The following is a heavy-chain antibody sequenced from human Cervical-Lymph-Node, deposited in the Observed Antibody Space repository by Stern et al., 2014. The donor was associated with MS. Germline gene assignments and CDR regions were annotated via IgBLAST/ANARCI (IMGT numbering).Heavy chain of an antibody. J-gene: IGHJ6*02. Sequence: EVQLVESGGDLVQPGGSLRLSCAASGFTFETYSMKWVRQAPGKGLEWVSYISSSGHTIYYADSVKGRFTISRDNAKNSLYLQMNSLRDEDTAVYYCARGVFGIFRQVDVWGQGTTVTVSS. D-gene: IGHD3/OR15-3a*01. CDR3: ARGVFGIFRQVDV. CDR2: ISSSGHTI. CDR1: GFTFETYS. V-gene: IGHV3-48*02.